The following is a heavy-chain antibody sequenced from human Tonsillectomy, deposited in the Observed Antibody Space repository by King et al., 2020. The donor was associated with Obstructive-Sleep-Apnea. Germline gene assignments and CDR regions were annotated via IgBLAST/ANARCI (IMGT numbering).Heavy chain of an antibody. Sequence: VQLVESGGGVVQPGRSLRLSCAASGFTFSSYAMHWVRQAPGKGLEWVAVISYDGSNKYYADSVKGRFTISRDSSKSTLYLQMNSVKAEDTAVYYCARDLDTDMAGHGYSYYGMDVWGQGTTVTVSS. D-gene: IGHD5-18*01. CDR3: ARDLDTDMAGHGYSYYGMDV. CDR2: ISYDGSNK. J-gene: IGHJ6*02. CDR1: GFTFSSYA. V-gene: IGHV3-30*04.